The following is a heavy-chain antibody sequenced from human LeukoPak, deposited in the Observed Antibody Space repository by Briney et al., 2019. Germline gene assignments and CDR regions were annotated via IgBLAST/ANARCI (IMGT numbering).Heavy chain of an antibody. CDR2: ISGLDGTI. J-gene: IGHJ4*02. CDR3: AKDPSAAAGTEPYYFDY. V-gene: IGHV3-48*04. Sequence: GGSLRLSCAASGFTFSTYDMNWVRQAPGKGLEWVSYISGLDGTIFYADSVKGRFTISRDNAKDSLYLQMNSLRAEDTAVFYCAKDPSAAAGTEPYYFDYWGQGTLVTVSS. D-gene: IGHD6-13*01. CDR1: GFTFSTYD.